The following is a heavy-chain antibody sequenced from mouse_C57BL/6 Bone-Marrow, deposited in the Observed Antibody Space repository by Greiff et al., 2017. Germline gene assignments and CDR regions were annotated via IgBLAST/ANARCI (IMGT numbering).Heavy chain of an antibody. CDR2: IVPSDSYT. CDR1: GYTFTSYW. J-gene: IGHJ4*01. D-gene: IGHD2-12*01. CDR3: ARNDYSAMDY. Sequence: VQLQQPGAELVMPGASVKLSCKASGYTFTSYWMHWVKQRPGQGLEWIGEIVPSDSYTNYNPKFKVNCTLPVAKSSSTSYMQLSSLTSKDSAVYYCARNDYSAMDYWGQGTSVTVSS. V-gene: IGHV1-69*01.